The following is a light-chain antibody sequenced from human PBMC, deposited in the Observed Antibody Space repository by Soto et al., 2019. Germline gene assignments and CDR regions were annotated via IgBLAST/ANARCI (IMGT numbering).Light chain of an antibody. J-gene: IGKJ1*01. Sequence: VFTQSASTVSLSPGERATLSCRASQSVSDYLAWYQQTPGQPPRLLIYTASTRATGIPARFSGSGSGTEFTLTISSLQSEDFAVYYCQQYSNWPRMFGQGTKVDIK. CDR2: TAS. CDR3: QQYSNWPRM. V-gene: IGKV3-15*01. CDR1: QSVSDY.